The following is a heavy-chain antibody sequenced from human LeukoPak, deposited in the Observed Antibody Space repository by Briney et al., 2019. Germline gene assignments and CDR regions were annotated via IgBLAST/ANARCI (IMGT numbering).Heavy chain of an antibody. CDR3: ARGAARSYYFDY. J-gene: IGHJ4*02. D-gene: IGHD6-6*01. Sequence: GGSLRLSCAASGFTLSSYSMNWVRQAPGKGLEWVSSISSSSSYIYYADSVKGRFTISRDNAKNSLYLQMNSLRAEDTAVYYCARGAARSYYFDYWGQGTLVTVSS. V-gene: IGHV3-21*01. CDR1: GFTLSSYS. CDR2: ISSSSSYI.